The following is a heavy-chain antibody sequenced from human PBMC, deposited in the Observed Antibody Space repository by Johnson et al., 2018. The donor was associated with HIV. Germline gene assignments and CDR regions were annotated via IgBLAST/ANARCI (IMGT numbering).Heavy chain of an antibody. D-gene: IGHD6-13*01. CDR2: ISYDGSNK. J-gene: IGHJ3*02. Sequence: QVQLVESGGGLVQPGGSLRLSCAASGFTFSSYDMHWVRQAPGKGLAWVAVISYDGSNKYSADSVKGRFTISRDNSKNTLYLQMNSLRAEDTAVYYCARARDRSSSRDAFDIWGQGTMVTVSS. CDR3: ARARDRSSSRDAFDI. CDR1: GFTFSSYD. V-gene: IGHV3-30-3*01.